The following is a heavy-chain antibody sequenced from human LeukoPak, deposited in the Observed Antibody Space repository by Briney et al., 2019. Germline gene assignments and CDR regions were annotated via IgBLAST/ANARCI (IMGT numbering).Heavy chain of an antibody. CDR2: IYYSGST. V-gene: IGHV4-59*01. J-gene: IGHJ4*02. D-gene: IGHD5-18*01. CDR1: GGSTSSYY. CDR3: ARDPLGYSYYDY. Sequence: SETLSLTCTVSGGSTSSYYWSWIRQPPGKGREWIGYIYYSGSTNYNPSLKSRVTISVDTSKNQFSLKLSSVTVADTAVYYCARDPLGYSYYDYWGQGTLVTVSS.